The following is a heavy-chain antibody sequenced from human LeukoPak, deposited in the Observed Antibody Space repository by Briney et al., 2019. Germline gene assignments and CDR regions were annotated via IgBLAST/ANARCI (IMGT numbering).Heavy chain of an antibody. Sequence: SETLSLTCTVSGGSISSNNYYWGWIRQPPGKGLEWIGEINHSGSTNYNPSLKSRVTISVDTSKNQFSLKLSSVTAADTAVYYCARLGLWFGATFDYWGQGTLVTVSS. D-gene: IGHD3-10*01. J-gene: IGHJ4*02. V-gene: IGHV4-39*07. CDR1: GGSISSNNYY. CDR3: ARLGLWFGATFDY. CDR2: INHSGST.